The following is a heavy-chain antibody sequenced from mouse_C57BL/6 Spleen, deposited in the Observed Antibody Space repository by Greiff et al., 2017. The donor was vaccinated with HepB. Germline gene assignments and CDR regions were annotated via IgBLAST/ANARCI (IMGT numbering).Heavy chain of an antibody. V-gene: IGHV1-80*01. CDR1: GYAFSSYW. Sequence: VQVVESGAELVKPGASVKISCKASGYAFSSYWMNWVKQRPGKGLEWIGQIYPGDGDTNYNGKFKGKATLTADKSSSTAYMQLSSLTSEDSAVYFCARSRYGILPSFAYWGQGTLVTVSA. J-gene: IGHJ3*01. D-gene: IGHD2-1*01. CDR2: IYPGDGDT. CDR3: ARSRYGILPSFAY.